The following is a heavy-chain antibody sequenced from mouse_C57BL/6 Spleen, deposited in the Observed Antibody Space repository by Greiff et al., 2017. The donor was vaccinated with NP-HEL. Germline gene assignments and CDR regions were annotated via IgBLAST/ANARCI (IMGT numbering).Heavy chain of an antibody. CDR3: ARGGPFFAY. J-gene: IGHJ3*01. CDR1: GFTFSDYG. CDR2: ISSGSSTI. V-gene: IGHV5-17*01. Sequence: EVHLVESGGGLVKPGGSLKLSCAASGFTFSDYGMHWVRQAPEKGLAWVAYISSGSSTIYYADTVKGRFTISRDNAKNTLFLQMTSLRSEDTAMYYCARGGPFFAYWGQGTLVTVSA.